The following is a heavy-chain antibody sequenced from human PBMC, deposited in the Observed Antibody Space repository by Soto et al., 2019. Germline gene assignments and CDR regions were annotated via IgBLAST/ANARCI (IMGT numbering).Heavy chain of an antibody. Sequence: PSETLSLTCTVSGYSISIGSYCACIRQPPGKGPEWIASIYHGGTTFYNPSLKSRITISVDTSNSQFSLKLTSVTAADTAVYYCARVHVMVVAGSTFDYWGHGTLVTVSS. V-gene: IGHV4-38-2*02. J-gene: IGHJ4*01. CDR3: ARVHVMVVAGSTFDY. CDR1: GYSISIGSY. D-gene: IGHD6-19*01. CDR2: IYHGGTT.